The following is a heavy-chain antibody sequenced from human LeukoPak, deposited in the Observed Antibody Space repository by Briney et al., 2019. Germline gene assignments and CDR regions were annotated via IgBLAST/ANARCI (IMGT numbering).Heavy chain of an antibody. CDR2: INQDGGTR. J-gene: IGHJ4*02. CDR3: ARDMKGNLDY. V-gene: IGHV3-7*01. D-gene: IGHD3-16*01. CDR1: GFTFSSYW. Sequence: GGSLRLSCAASGFTFSSYWMNWVRQAPGKGLEWVANINQDGGTRQYADSVRGRFTISRDNAKNSLYLEMNSLRAEDTGLYHCARDMKGNLDYWGQGTLVTVSS.